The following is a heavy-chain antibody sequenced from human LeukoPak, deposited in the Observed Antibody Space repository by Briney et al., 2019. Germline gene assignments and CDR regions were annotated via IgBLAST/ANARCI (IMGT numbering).Heavy chain of an antibody. D-gene: IGHD6-6*01. CDR3: AREEEDSSSSDWFDP. Sequence: PSETLSLTCTVSSGSISSYDWSWIRQPAGKGLEWIGRIYTSGSPNYNPSLKSRVTISVDTSKNQFSLKLSSVTAADTAVYYCAREEEDSSSSDWFDPWGQGTLVTVSS. CDR2: IYTSGSP. CDR1: SGSISSYD. J-gene: IGHJ5*02. V-gene: IGHV4-4*07.